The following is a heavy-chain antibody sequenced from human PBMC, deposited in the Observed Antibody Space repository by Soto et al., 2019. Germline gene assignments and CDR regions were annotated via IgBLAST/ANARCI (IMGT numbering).Heavy chain of an antibody. CDR3: ARAQWAVAGTYDY. J-gene: IGHJ4*02. D-gene: IGHD6-19*01. CDR1: GGTFSSYP. Sequence: QVQLVQSGAEVKKPGSSVKVSCNASGGTFSSYPISWVRQAPGQGLEWMGRIITILGIANYAQKFQGRVTITADKSTSTAYMELSSLRSADTAVYYCARAQWAVAGTYDYWGQGTLVTVSS. V-gene: IGHV1-69*02. CDR2: IITILGIA.